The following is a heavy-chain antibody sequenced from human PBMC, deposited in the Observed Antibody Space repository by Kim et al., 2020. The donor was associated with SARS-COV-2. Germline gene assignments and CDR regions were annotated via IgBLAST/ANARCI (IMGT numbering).Heavy chain of an antibody. CDR3: ARVYCSSTSCPRDYYYYYMDV. Sequence: SVKVSCKASGGTFSSYAISWVRQAPGQGLEWMGRIIPILGIANYAQKFQGRVTITADKSTSTAYMELSSLRSEDTAVYYCARVYCSSTSCPRDYYYYYMDVWGKGTTVTVSS. D-gene: IGHD2-2*01. CDR2: IIPILGIA. V-gene: IGHV1-69*04. CDR1: GGTFSSYA. J-gene: IGHJ6*03.